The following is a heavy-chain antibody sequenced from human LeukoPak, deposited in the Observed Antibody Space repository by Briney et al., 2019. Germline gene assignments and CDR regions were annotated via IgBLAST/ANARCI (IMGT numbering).Heavy chain of an antibody. D-gene: IGHD4-17*01. CDR3: ARDGAYGEVVG. CDR2: ISSSSSYI. CDR1: GFTFSSYS. Sequence: GGYLRLSCAASGFTFSSYSMNWVRQAPGKGLEWVSSISSSSSYIYYADSVKGRFTISRDNAKNSLYLQMNSLRAEDTAVYYCARDGAYGEVVGWGQGTLVTVSS. V-gene: IGHV3-21*01. J-gene: IGHJ4*02.